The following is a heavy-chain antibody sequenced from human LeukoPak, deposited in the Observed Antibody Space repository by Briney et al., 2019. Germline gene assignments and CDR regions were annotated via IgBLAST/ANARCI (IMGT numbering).Heavy chain of an antibody. D-gene: IGHD4-11*01. Sequence: GGSLRLSCAASGLTFSSYAMHWVRQAPGKGLEWVAVIWSDGTGKYYSDAVKGRFTISRDNSRNTLYLQMDSLRGEDTAVYYCARDAERGFDYSNSPGYWGQGILVAVSS. CDR1: GLTFSSYA. CDR2: IWSDGTGK. CDR3: ARDAERGFDYSNSPGY. V-gene: IGHV3-33*01. J-gene: IGHJ4*02.